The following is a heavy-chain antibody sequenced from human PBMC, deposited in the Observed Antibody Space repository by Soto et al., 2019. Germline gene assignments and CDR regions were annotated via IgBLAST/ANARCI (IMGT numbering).Heavy chain of an antibody. CDR1: GGSISSYY. J-gene: IGHJ4*02. Sequence: PSETLSLTCTVSGGSISSYYWSWIRQPPGKGLEWIGYIYYSGSTNYNPSLKSRVTISVDTSKNQFSLKLSSVTAADTAVYYCARTVSGYDFWSGYQDYWGQGTLVTVSS. CDR2: IYYSGST. CDR3: ARTVSGYDFWSGYQDY. D-gene: IGHD3-3*01. V-gene: IGHV4-59*08.